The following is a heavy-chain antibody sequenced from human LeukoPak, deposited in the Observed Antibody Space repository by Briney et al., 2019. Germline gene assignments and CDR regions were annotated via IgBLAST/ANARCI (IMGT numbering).Heavy chain of an antibody. J-gene: IGHJ6*04. CDR3: ARGAILTGTSL. V-gene: IGHV4-59*01. D-gene: IGHD3-9*01. CDR1: GGYISSYY. CDR2: IYYGGGP. Sequence: SETLSLTCTVSGGYISSYYWSWIRQPPGKGLEWIGYIYYGGGPKYNPSLKSRVTISLDTSKSQFSLNLTSVTAADTAMYYCARGAILTGTSLWGKGTTVTISS.